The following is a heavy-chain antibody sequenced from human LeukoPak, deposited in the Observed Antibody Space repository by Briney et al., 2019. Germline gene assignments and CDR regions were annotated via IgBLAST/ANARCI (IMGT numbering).Heavy chain of an antibody. Sequence: GESLKISCKGSGYSFSNYWIGWVHQMPGKGLEWMGIIYPGDSDTRYSPSFQGKVTISVDKSISTAYLQWSSLKASDTAMYYCARTSSSIAARYFDYWGQGTLVTVSS. CDR3: ARTSSSIAARYFDY. CDR1: GYSFSNYW. J-gene: IGHJ4*02. CDR2: IYPGDSDT. V-gene: IGHV5-51*07. D-gene: IGHD6-6*01.